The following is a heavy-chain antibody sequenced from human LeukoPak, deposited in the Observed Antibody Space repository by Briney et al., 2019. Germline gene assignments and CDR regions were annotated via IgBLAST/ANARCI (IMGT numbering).Heavy chain of an antibody. CDR3: ARDWYCSSSICYTDRNWFDP. CDR2: ISTPSSYT. CDR1: GFTFSDYY. V-gene: IGHV3-11*05. Sequence: GGSLRLSCAASGFTFSDYYMSWIRQAPGKGLEWASYISTPSSYTDYADSVRGRFTISRDNAKNLLYLQMNSLRSEDTAVYYCARDWYCSSSICYTDRNWFDPWGQGTLVTVSS. D-gene: IGHD2-2*02. J-gene: IGHJ5*02.